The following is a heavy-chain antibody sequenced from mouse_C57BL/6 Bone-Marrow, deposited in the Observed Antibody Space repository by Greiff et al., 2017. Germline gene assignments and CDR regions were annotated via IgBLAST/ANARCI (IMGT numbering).Heavy chain of an antibody. CDR3: SRQVTTVIATKYFDV. J-gene: IGHJ1*03. CDR1: GFTFSSYT. CDR2: ISGGGGNT. D-gene: IGHD1-1*01. Sequence: EVKLVESGGGLVKPGGSLKLSCAASGFTFSSYTMSWVRQTPEKRLQWVAAISGGGGNTYYPDSVKGRFTISRDNDKNILYLQMSSLRSEATALYYCSRQVTTVIATKYFDVWGTGTTVTVSS. V-gene: IGHV5-9*01.